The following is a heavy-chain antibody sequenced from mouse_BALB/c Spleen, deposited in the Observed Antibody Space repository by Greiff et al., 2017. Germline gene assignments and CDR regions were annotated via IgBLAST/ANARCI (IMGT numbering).Heavy chain of an antibody. D-gene: IGHD1-1*01. CDR3: ARGMGYCYGSVAMDY. CDR1: GYTFTSYW. Sequence: VQLQQSGAELAKPGASVKMSCKASGYTFTSYWMHWVKQRPGQGLEWIGYINPSTGYTEYNQKFKDKATLTADKSSSTAYMQLSSLTSEDSAVYYCARGMGYCYGSVAMDYWGQGTSVTVAS. CDR2: INPSTGYT. J-gene: IGHJ4*01. V-gene: IGHV1-7*01.